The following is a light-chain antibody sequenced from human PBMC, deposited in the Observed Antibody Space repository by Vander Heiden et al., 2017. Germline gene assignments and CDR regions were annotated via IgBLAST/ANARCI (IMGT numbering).Light chain of an antibody. CDR2: GNS. J-gene: IGLJ2*01. CDR1: SSNIVAGYD. V-gene: IGLV1-40*01. Sequence: QSVLTPPPSVPGAPGQTVTISCTGSSSNIVAGYDVHWYQQLPGTAPKLLIYGNSNRPSGVPDRFSGSKSGTSASLAITGLQAEDEADYYCQSYDSSLSGKVVFGGGTKLTVL. CDR3: QSYDSSLSGKVV.